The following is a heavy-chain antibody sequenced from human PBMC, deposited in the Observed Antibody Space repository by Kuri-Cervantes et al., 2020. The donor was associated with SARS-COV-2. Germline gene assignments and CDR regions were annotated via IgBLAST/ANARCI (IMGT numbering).Heavy chain of an antibody. CDR2: ISGSGGST. J-gene: IGHJ4*02. CDR1: GFTCSSYA. Sequence: GESLKISCAASGFTCSSYAMSWVRQAPGKGLEWVSAISGSGGSTYYADSVKGRFTISRDNSKNTLYLQMNSLRAEDTAVYYCAPSTGDNGYWGQGTLVTVSS. V-gene: IGHV3-23*01. D-gene: IGHD7-27*01. CDR3: APSTGDNGY.